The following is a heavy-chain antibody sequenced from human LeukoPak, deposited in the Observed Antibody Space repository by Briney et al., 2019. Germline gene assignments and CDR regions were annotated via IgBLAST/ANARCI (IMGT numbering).Heavy chain of an antibody. Sequence: GGSLRLSCAASGFTVSSNYMSWVRQAPGKGLEWVSVIYSGGSTYYADSVKGRFTISRDNSKNTLYLQMNSLRAEDTAVYYCARLSYCGGDCYYFDYWGQGTLVTVSS. J-gene: IGHJ4*02. D-gene: IGHD2-21*02. V-gene: IGHV3-53*01. CDR1: GFTVSSNY. CDR3: ARLSYCGGDCYYFDY. CDR2: IYSGGST.